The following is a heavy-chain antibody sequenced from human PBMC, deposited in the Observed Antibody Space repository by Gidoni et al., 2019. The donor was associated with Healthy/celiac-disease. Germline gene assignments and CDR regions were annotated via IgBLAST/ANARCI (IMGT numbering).Heavy chain of an antibody. V-gene: IGHV3-9*01. CDR3: AKGRYYDSSGYYGGGFDY. CDR2: SSWNSGSI. CDR1: GFTFDDYA. D-gene: IGHD3-22*01. Sequence: GGGLVQPGRSLRPSCAASGFTFDDYAMHWVRQAPGKGLEWVSGSSWNSGSIGYADSVKGRFTISRDNAKNSLYLQMNSLRAEDTALYYCAKGRYYDSSGYYGGGFDYWGQGTLVTVSS. J-gene: IGHJ4*02.